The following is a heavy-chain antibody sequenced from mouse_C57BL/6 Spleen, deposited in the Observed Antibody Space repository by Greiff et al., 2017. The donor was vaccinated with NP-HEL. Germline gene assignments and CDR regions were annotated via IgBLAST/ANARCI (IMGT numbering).Heavy chain of an antibody. Sequence: DVKLVESGPGLVKPSQSLSLTCSVTGYSITSGYYWNWIRQFPGNKLEWMGYISYDGSNNYNPSLKNRISITRDTSKNQFFLKLNSVTTEDTATYYCARDSGANWDVENAMDYWGQGTSVTVSS. CDR3: ARDSGANWDVENAMDY. CDR1: GYSITSGYY. J-gene: IGHJ4*01. D-gene: IGHD4-1*01. V-gene: IGHV3-6*01. CDR2: ISYDGSN.